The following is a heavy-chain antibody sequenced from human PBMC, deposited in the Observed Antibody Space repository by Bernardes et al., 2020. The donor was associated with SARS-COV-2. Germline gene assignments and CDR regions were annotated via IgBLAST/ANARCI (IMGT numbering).Heavy chain of an antibody. D-gene: IGHD3-16*02. Sequence: SETLSLTCTVSGGSIRSYYWSWIRQPPGQGLEWIGYIYYSGRTNYNPSLKSRVTISVDTSKNQFSLKLSSVTAADTAVYYCARAGGVIDPYYYGMDVWGPGITATVSS. CDR3: ARAGGVIDPYYYGMDV. V-gene: IGHV4-59*01. J-gene: IGHJ6*02. CDR2: IYYSGRT. CDR1: GGSIRSYY.